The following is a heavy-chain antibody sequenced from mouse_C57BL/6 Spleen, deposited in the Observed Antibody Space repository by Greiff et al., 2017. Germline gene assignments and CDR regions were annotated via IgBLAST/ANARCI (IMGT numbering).Heavy chain of an antibody. J-gene: IGHJ2*01. CDR3: ARQLGYYFDY. Sequence: EVKLMESGGGLVKPGGSLKLSCAASGLTFSDYGMHWVRQAPEKGLEWVAYISSGSSTIYYADTVKGRFTISRDNAKNTLFLQMTSLRSEDTAMYYCARQLGYYFDYWGQGTTLTVSS. CDR2: ISSGSSTI. CDR1: GLTFSDYG. D-gene: IGHD4-1*02. V-gene: IGHV5-17*01.